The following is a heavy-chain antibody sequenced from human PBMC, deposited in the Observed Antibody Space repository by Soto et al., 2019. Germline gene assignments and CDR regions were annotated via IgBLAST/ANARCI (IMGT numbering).Heavy chain of an antibody. Sequence: QSTLKESGPTLVKPTQTLTLTCTFSGFSLSTSGVGVGWIRQPPGKALEWLALIYWDDDERYSQSLKSRLTITKDTSKNQVVLTMTNMDPVDTATYYCAHTAVGATPFDYWGQGTLVTVSS. D-gene: IGHD1-26*01. J-gene: IGHJ4*02. CDR1: GFSLSTSGVG. CDR2: IYWDDDE. CDR3: AHTAVGATPFDY. V-gene: IGHV2-5*02.